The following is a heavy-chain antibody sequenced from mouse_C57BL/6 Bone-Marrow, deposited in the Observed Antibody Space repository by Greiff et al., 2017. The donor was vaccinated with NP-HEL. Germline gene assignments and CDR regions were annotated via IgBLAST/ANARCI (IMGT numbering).Heavy chain of an antibody. CDR2: IRNKANGYTT. J-gene: IGHJ2*01. Sequence: EVQVVESGGGLVQPGASLRLSCAASGFTFTDYYMSWVRQPPGKAPEWLALIRNKANGYTTEYTASVKGRFTISRDNTHNILYHQMYNLRAEDSATYYCVNAVLNYSNLTLDYWGQGTTLTVSS. CDR1: GFTFTDYY. D-gene: IGHD2-5*01. CDR3: VNAVLNYSNLTLDY. V-gene: IGHV7-4*01.